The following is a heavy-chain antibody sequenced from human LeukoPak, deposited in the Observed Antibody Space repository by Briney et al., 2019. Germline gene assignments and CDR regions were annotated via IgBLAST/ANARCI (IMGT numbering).Heavy chain of an antibody. Sequence: ASVKVSCKASGYIFTDYYMHWVRQAPGQELGWMGRINPNSGNTGYAQKFQGRVTMTRNTSISTAYMELSSLRSEDTAVYYCAKPEGGYDHAGFDPWGQGTLVTVSS. D-gene: IGHD5-12*01. CDR1: GYIFTDYY. V-gene: IGHV1/OR15-1*04. J-gene: IGHJ5*02. CDR2: INPNSGNT. CDR3: AKPEGGYDHAGFDP.